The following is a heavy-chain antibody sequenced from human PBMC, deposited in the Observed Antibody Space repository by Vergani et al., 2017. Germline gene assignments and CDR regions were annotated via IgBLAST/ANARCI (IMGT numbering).Heavy chain of an antibody. CDR1: GYTFTSYG. V-gene: IGHV1-18*01. CDR3: AGWLLWFGELFARGNYGMDV. CDR2: ISAYNGNT. Sequence: QVQLVQSGAEVKKPGASVKVSCKASGYTFTSYGISWVRQAPGQGLEWMGWISAYNGNTNYAQKLQGRVTMTTDTSTSTAYMELRSLRSDDTAVYYCAGWLLWFGELFARGNYGMDVWGQGTTVTVSS. J-gene: IGHJ6*02. D-gene: IGHD3-10*01.